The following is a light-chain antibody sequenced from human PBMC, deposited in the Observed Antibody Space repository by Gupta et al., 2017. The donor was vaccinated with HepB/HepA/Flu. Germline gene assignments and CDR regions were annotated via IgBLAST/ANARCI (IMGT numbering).Light chain of an antibody. Sequence: QSVLTHPPSSSAAPGQRVTISCTGSSSNIGTSYDVPWYQQLPGTAPKLIIYGNNNRPSGVPDRFSGSKSGTSASLAITGLQAEDEADYYCQSYDSSRAWVFGGGTKLTVL. CDR1: SSNIGTSYD. J-gene: IGLJ3*02. CDR3: QSYDSSRAWV. V-gene: IGLV1-40*01. CDR2: GNN.